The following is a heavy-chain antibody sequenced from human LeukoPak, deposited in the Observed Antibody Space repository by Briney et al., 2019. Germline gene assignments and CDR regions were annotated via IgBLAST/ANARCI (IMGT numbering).Heavy chain of an antibody. D-gene: IGHD5-24*01. CDR3: AKGRGYNYWDGFDI. CDR1: GFTFSDYA. CDR2: TSASGSST. J-gene: IGHJ3*02. V-gene: IGHV3-23*01. Sequence: QAGGSLRLSCAASGFTFSDYAMIWVRQAPGKGLQWFSVTSASGSSTYYGDSVKGRFTISRDNSKNTLYMQMNSLRVEDTAIYYCAKGRGYNYWDGFDIWGQGTMVTVSS.